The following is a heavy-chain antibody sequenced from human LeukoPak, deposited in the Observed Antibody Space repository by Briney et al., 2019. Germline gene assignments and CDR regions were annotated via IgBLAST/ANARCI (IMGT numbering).Heavy chain of an antibody. J-gene: IGHJ4*02. Sequence: GGSLRLSCAASGFTFSSYWMSWVRQAPGKGLEWVANIKQDGSEKYYVDSVKGRFTISRDNAKNSLYLQMNSLRAEDTAVYCCASTKYDFWSGYYLDYWGQGTLVTVSS. CDR2: IKQDGSEK. CDR3: ASTKYDFWSGYYLDY. V-gene: IGHV3-7*01. CDR1: GFTFSSYW. D-gene: IGHD3-3*01.